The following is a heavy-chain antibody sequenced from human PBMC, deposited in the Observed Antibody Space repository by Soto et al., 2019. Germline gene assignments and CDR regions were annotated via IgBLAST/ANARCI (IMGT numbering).Heavy chain of an antibody. D-gene: IGHD2-15*01. CDR2: IIPILGIA. CDR3: AIPLGYCSGGSCPFDY. Sequence: QVQLVQSGAEVKKPGSSVKVSCKASGGTFSSYTISWVRQAPGQGLEWMGRIIPILGIANYAQKFQGRVTITADKSTRAVDMVLRGRRSEDTAVYYCAIPLGYCSGGSCPFDYWGQGTLVTVSS. V-gene: IGHV1-69*02. CDR1: GGTFSSYT. J-gene: IGHJ4*02.